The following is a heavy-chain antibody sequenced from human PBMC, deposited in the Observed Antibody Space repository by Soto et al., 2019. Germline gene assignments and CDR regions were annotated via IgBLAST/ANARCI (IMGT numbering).Heavy chain of an antibody. J-gene: IGHJ3*01. Sequence: QVHLVQSGAEVEKPGASVKVSCKASGFTLTRYALHWVRQAPGQRLEYMGWLNAGNGDTGHPQKFQGRVTMTRDIPASTVYMELNSLTSEDTAVYYCARKEGGPSFPFDLWGQGTVVVVSS. CDR1: GFTLTRYA. CDR3: ARKEGGPSFPFDL. D-gene: IGHD3-16*01. CDR2: LNAGNGDT. V-gene: IGHV1-3*01.